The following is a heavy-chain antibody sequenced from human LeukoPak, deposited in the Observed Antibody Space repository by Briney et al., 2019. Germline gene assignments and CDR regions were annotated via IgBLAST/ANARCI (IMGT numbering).Heavy chain of an antibody. D-gene: IGHD2-2*01. CDR1: GGSFSGYY. CDR3: ATSRAEL. CDR2: INHSGST. Sequence: KPSETLSLTCAVYGGSFSGYYWSWIRQPPGKGLEWIGEINHSGSTNYNPSLKSRVTISLDTSKNQFSLKLTSVTAADTAVYYCATSRAELWGRGTLVTVSS. V-gene: IGHV4-34*01. J-gene: IGHJ2*01.